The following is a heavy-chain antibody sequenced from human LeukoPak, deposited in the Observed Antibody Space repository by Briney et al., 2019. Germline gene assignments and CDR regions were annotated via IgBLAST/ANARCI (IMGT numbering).Heavy chain of an antibody. Sequence: PSQNLSLNCTVSGYSISSGDHYWSWIRQPPGKGPEWIGYIHYSGSTYYNPSVKSRVIISVAMSKNQFSLSLDSLTAADSAVYYCARAAADTNSWYYFDYWGQGTLVTVSS. V-gene: IGHV4-30-4*01. CDR1: GYSISSGDHY. CDR2: IHYSGST. CDR3: ARAAADTNSWYYFDY. D-gene: IGHD2/OR15-2a*01. J-gene: IGHJ4*02.